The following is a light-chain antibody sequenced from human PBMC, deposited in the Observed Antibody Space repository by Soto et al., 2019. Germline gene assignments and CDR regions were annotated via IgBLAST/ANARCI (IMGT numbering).Light chain of an antibody. J-gene: IGKJ4*01. CDR1: QGISSY. Sequence: DIQMTQSPSSLSASVGDRVTITCRASQGISSYLAWYQQKPGKAPKLLIYAASTLQTGVPSTFSGSGSGTEFTLTISSLQPEDFATYYCQQVNSYPLTFGGGTKVDIK. CDR3: QQVNSYPLT. V-gene: IGKV1-9*01. CDR2: AAS.